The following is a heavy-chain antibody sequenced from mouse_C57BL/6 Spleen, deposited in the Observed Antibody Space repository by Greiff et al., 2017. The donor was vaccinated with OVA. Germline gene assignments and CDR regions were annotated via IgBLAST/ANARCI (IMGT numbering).Heavy chain of an antibody. J-gene: IGHJ2*01. CDR1: GYTFTDYN. D-gene: IGHD2-4*01. CDR3: ARSPRLRGYFDY. Sequence: VQLQQSGPELVKPGASVKIPCKASGYTFTDYNMDWVKQSHGKSLEWIGDINPNNGGTIYNQKFKGKATLTVDKSSSTAYMELRSLTSEDTAVYYCARSPRLRGYFDYWGQGTTLTVSS. CDR2: INPNNGGT. V-gene: IGHV1-18*01.